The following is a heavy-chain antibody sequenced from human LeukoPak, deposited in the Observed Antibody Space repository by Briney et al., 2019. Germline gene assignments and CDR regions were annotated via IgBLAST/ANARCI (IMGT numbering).Heavy chain of an antibody. CDR2: ISPDGRST. J-gene: IGHJ4*02. CDR1: GFTFSVFW. Sequence: GGSLRLSCAASGFTFSVFWMFWVRQAPGQGLVWVSHISPDGRSTNYADSVKGRFTISRDNARNTLYLQLNSPTAEDTAVYYCAMGYKSAYSWDYWGQGTLVTVSS. CDR3: AMGYKSAYSWDY. V-gene: IGHV3-74*01. D-gene: IGHD5-18*01.